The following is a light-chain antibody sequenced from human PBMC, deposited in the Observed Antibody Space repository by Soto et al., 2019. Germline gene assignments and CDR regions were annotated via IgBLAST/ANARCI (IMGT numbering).Light chain of an antibody. V-gene: IGKV1-33*01. CDR3: QQYDHLPGVT. Sequence: DIHMTQSPSSLSASVGDRVTITCQASQDIRNHLNWYQQKPGRAPKLLIFDASNLEPGAPSRFSGSGSGTDFAFTISNVQPDDIATYSCQQYDHLPGVTFGPGTKVNIK. J-gene: IGKJ3*01. CDR1: QDIRNH. CDR2: DAS.